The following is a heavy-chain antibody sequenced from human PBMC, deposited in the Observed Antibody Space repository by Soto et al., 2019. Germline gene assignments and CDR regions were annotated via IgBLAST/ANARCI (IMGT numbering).Heavy chain of an antibody. Sequence: QVQLQESGPGLVRPSQTLSLTCTVSGGSINSGDSYWNWIRQHPEKGLEWIGYINYRGSTFYNPSLKSRFIISVDTSKNQFSLSLSSVTAADTAVYYCARDAPGVAPYWGQGTLVTVSS. CDR2: INYRGST. V-gene: IGHV4-31*03. CDR1: GGSINSGDSY. CDR3: ARDAPGVAPY. D-gene: IGHD2-15*01. J-gene: IGHJ4*02.